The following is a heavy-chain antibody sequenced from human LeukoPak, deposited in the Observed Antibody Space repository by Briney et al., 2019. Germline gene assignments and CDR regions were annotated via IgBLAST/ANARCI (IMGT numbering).Heavy chain of an antibody. CDR3: ARQGNGITWGWFDP. Sequence: SETLSLTCTVSGGSISSYYWSWIRQPPGKGLEWIGYIYYSGSTNYNPSLKSRVTISVDTSKNQFSLKLSSVTAADTAVYYCARQGNGITWGWFDPWGQGTLVTVSS. CDR2: IYYSGST. V-gene: IGHV4-59*08. J-gene: IGHJ5*02. D-gene: IGHD3-16*01. CDR1: GGSISSYY.